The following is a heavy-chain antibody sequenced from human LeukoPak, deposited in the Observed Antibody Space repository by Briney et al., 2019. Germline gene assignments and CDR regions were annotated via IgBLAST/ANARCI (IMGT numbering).Heavy chain of an antibody. CDR1: GFTFNNAW. D-gene: IGHD3-22*01. J-gene: IGHJ4*02. CDR2: ISGSGDNT. Sequence: GGSLRLSCAASGFTFNNAWMSWVRQAPGKGLEWVSGISGSGDNTYYADSVKGRFTISRDNSKNTLYVQVNSLGTEDTAAYYCAKGSYYDSSGSFYFDYWGQGTLVTVSS. V-gene: IGHV3-23*01. CDR3: AKGSYYDSSGSFYFDY.